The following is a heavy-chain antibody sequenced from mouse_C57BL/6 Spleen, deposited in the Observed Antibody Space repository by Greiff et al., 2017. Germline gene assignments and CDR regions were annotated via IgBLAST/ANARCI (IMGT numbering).Heavy chain of an antibody. J-gene: IGHJ3*01. CDR2: FHPYNDDT. Sequence: VQLQQSGAELVKPGASVKMSCKASGYTFTTYPIEWLKQNHGKSLAWIGNFHPYNDDTKYNEKFKGKATLTVEKSSSHVYLELSRLTSDDSAVYYCAGTGDYDQEAWFAYWGQGTLVTVSA. D-gene: IGHD2-4*01. CDR1: GYTFTTYP. V-gene: IGHV1-47*01. CDR3: AGTGDYDQEAWFAY.